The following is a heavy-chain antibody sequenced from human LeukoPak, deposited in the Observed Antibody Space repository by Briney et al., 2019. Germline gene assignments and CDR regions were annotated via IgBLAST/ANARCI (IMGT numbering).Heavy chain of an antibody. CDR3: VRDISAAIPGSYFRYFDH. V-gene: IGHV3-33*01. CDR2: VSYDGSTQ. CDR1: GFTFRTYG. Sequence: GGSLRLSCAASGFTFRTYGMHWVRQAPGKGLEWVATVSYDGSTQYYADSVKGRFTISRDNSKNTLYLQMSSLRAEDTAVYYCVRDISAAIPGSYFRYFDHWGQGTLVTVSS. D-gene: IGHD3-10*01. J-gene: IGHJ4*02.